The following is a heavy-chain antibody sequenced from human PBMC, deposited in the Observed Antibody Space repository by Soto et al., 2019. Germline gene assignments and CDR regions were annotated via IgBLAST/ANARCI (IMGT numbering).Heavy chain of an antibody. J-gene: IGHJ3*02. Sequence: EVQLLESGGGLVQPGGSLRLSCAASGFTFSSYAMSWVRQAPGKGLEWVSAISGSGGSTYYADSVKGRFTISRDNSKNTLYLQMNSLRAEDTAVYYCVNDPGITMIVVVTFDAFDIWGQGTMVTVSS. D-gene: IGHD3-22*01. CDR2: ISGSGGST. V-gene: IGHV3-23*01. CDR1: GFTFSSYA. CDR3: VNDPGITMIVVVTFDAFDI.